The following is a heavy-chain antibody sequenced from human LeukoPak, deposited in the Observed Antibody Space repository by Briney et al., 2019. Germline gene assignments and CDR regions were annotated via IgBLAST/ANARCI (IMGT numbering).Heavy chain of an antibody. D-gene: IGHD4-23*01. J-gene: IGHJ6*02. CDR3: ASSHAVAYAMDV. Sequence: GRSLRLSCAAPGFDFSWYGMHWVRQTPGKGLEWLTTISHDGSREFYADSVRGRFNVSRDNSMNTLNLQMNSLRPEDTAVYFCASSHAVAYAMDVWGQGTTVIVSS. CDR2: ISHDGSRE. V-gene: IGHV3-30*03. CDR1: GFDFSWYG.